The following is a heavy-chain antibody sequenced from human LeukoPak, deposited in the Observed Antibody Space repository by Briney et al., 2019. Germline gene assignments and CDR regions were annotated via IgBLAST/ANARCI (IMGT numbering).Heavy chain of an antibody. CDR1: GGSISSSSYY. D-gene: IGHD3-22*01. V-gene: IGHV4-39*01. CDR2: IYYSGST. J-gene: IGHJ3*02. CDR3: ASLLTDTYYYDSSGYDAFDI. Sequence: SETLSLTCTVSGGSISSSSYYWGWIRQPPGKGLEWIGSIYYSGSTYYNPSLKSRVTISVDTSKNQFSLKLSSVTAADTAVYYCASLLTDTYYYDSSGYDAFDIWGQGTMVTVSS.